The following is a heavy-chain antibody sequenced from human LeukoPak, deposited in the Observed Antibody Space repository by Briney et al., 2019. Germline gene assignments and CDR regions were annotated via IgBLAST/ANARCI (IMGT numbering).Heavy chain of an antibody. CDR1: GFTFSSYD. Sequence: GSLRLSCAASGFTFSSYDMHWVRQATGKGLEWVSAIGTAGDTYYPGSVKGRFTISRENAKNSLYLQMNSLRAEDTAVYYCARVDTAMVLDYWGQGTLVTVSS. D-gene: IGHD5-18*01. CDR2: IGTAGDT. J-gene: IGHJ4*02. CDR3: ARVDTAMVLDY. V-gene: IGHV3-13*01.